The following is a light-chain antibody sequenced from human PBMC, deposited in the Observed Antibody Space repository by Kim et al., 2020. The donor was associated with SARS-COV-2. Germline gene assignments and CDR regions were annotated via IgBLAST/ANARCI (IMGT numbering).Light chain of an antibody. Sequence: EIVLTQSPGTLSLFPGERATLSCRASQSVSSSYLGWYQQKPGQAPRLLIYGASSRATGIPDRFSGSGSGTDFTLTISRLEPEDFAVYYCQQYGSSPPYTFGQGTKLEIK. CDR2: GAS. J-gene: IGKJ2*01. CDR3: QQYGSSPPYT. V-gene: IGKV3-20*01. CDR1: QSVSSSY.